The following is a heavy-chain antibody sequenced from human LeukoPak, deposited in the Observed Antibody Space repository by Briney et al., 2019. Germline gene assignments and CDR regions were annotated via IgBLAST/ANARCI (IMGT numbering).Heavy chain of an antibody. Sequence: GGSLRLSCAASGFTFSSYAMHWVRQAPGKGLEYVSAISSNGGSTYYANSVKGRFTISRDNSKNTLYLQMGSLRAEDMAVYYGARDNAIAAAGYFDYWGQGTLVTVSS. J-gene: IGHJ4*02. CDR3: ARDNAIAAAGYFDY. D-gene: IGHD6-13*01. CDR2: ISSNGGST. CDR1: GFTFSSYA. V-gene: IGHV3-64*01.